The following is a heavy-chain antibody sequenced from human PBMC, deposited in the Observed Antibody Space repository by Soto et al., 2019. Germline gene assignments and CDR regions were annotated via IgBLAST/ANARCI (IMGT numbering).Heavy chain of an antibody. CDR3: ALAGYDSNYYAVTPLSAGHF. J-gene: IGHJ4*02. CDR2: INEDASST. D-gene: IGHD4-4*01. Sequence: EVQLLESGGGLVQPGGSLRLSCAASGFTFSNYGMTWVRQTPEKGLEWVSTINEDASSTWYADSVRGRFTISRDNSKNTLYLQMNSLRGEDTALYYCALAGYDSNYYAVTPLSAGHFWGQGTLVTVSS. CDR1: GFTFSNYG. V-gene: IGHV3-23*01.